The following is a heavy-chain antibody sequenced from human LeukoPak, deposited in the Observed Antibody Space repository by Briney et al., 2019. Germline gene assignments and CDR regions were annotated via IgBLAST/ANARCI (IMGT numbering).Heavy chain of an antibody. J-gene: IGHJ4*02. CDR3: ARSHEGSRSYYHFNY. D-gene: IGHD3-10*01. CDR2: IYHSGST. Sequence: SGTLSLTCAVSGGSISSSNWWSWVRQPPGKGLEWIGEIYHSGSTNYKPSLKSRVTISVEKSKIQFSLKMSSVTAADTAMYYCARSHEGSRSYYHFNYWGQGTPVTVSS. V-gene: IGHV4-4*02. CDR1: GGSISSSNW.